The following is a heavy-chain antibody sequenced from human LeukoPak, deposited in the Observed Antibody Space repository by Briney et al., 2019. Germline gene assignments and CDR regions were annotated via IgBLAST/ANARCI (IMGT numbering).Heavy chain of an antibody. CDR3: ARDMGFGAFDI. CDR1: GGSISSSNW. J-gene: IGHJ3*02. D-gene: IGHD3-16*01. Sequence: SETLSLTCAVSGGSISSSNWWSWVRQPPGKGLEWIGEIYHSGSTNYNPSLKSRVTISVDKSKDQFSLKLSSVTAADTAVYYRARDMGFGAFDIWGQGTMVTVSS. CDR2: IYHSGST. V-gene: IGHV4-4*02.